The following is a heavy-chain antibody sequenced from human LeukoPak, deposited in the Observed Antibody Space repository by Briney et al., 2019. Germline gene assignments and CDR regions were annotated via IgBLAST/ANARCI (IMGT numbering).Heavy chain of an antibody. CDR2: IYTSGST. CDR1: GASISTYY. Sequence: SETLSLTCTVSGASISTYYWCWVRQPAGEGLEWIGHIYTSGSTDYNPSLTSRVTISVDKSKNQLSLKLSSVTAADTAVYYCAREVVPGVISTVRFDPWGQGTLVTVSS. V-gene: IGHV4-4*07. D-gene: IGHD2-2*01. J-gene: IGHJ5*02. CDR3: AREVVPGVISTVRFDP.